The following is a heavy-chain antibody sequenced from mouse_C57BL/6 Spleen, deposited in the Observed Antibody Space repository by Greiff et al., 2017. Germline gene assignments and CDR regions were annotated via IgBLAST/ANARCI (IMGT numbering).Heavy chain of an antibody. CDR1: GYTFTSYG. CDR2: IYPRSGNT. D-gene: IGHD1-1*01. J-gene: IGHJ2*01. CDR3: AYYYDSQDYFDY. Sequence: QVQLQQSGAELARPGASVKLSCKASGYTFTSYGISWVKQRTGQGLEWIGEIYPRSGNTYYNEKFKGKATLTADKSSSTAYMELRSLTSEDSAVYFCAYYYDSQDYFDYWGQGTTLTVSS. V-gene: IGHV1-81*01.